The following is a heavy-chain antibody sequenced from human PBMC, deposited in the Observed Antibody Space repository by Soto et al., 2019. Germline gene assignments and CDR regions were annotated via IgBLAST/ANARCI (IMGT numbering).Heavy chain of an antibody. CDR3: ARALWLGRGYSPFDY. CDR2: ISSSSNSI. CDR1: GFTFSTYG. V-gene: IGHV3-48*02. Sequence: GGSLRLSCAASGFTFSTYGMDWVRQAPGKGLEWLSYISSSSNSIYYADSVKGRFTISRDNAKKSLYLQMDSLRDADTAVYYCARALWLGRGYSPFDYWGRGTLVTVSS. D-gene: IGHD3-22*01. J-gene: IGHJ4*02.